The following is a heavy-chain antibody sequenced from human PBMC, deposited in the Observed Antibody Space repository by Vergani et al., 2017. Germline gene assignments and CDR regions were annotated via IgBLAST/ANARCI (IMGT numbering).Heavy chain of an antibody. CDR3: ARRGGGYYSGSKVHPLRTAFDV. D-gene: IGHD3-10*01. V-gene: IGHV4-61*02. CDR2: ISASGNA. J-gene: IGHJ3*01. CDR1: GGSISAGYYF. Sequence: QVQLQASGPGRVKPSQTLSLTCTMSGGSISAGYYFWSWIRQPAGKGLEWLGHISASGNASHSPSLKTRVSMSVDTSKTQFSLTVTSVTAADTAIYFCARRGGGYYSGSKVHPLRTAFDVWGHGTVITVSS.